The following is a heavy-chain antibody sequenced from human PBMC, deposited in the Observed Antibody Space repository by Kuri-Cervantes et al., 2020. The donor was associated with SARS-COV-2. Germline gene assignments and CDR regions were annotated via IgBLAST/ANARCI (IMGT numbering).Heavy chain of an antibody. CDR1: GGSISSSSYY. CDR2: IYYSGST. V-gene: IGHV4-39*01. Sequence: SETLSLTCTVSGGSISSSSYYWGWLRQPPGKGLEWIGRIYYSGSTYYNPSPKSRGTISVDTSKNQFSLKLSAATAADTAVYYCARHAVLQQYYFDYWGQGTLVTVSS. CDR3: ARHAVLQQYYFDY. D-gene: IGHD2/OR15-2a*01. J-gene: IGHJ4*02.